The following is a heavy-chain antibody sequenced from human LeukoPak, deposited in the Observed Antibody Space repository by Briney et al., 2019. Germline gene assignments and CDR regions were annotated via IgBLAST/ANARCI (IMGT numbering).Heavy chain of an antibody. CDR3: AKDHYYGSGTYSDDVFDI. CDR2: ISGSGGST. V-gene: IGHV3-23*01. J-gene: IGHJ3*02. CDR1: GFTFSSYA. Sequence: PGGSLRLSCAASGFTFSSYAMSWVPQAPGKGLEWVSAISGSGGSTYYADSVRGRFTISRDNSKNTMNLQINSLGAEDTALYYCAKDHYYGSGTYSDDVFDIWGQGAMVTVSS. D-gene: IGHD3-10*01.